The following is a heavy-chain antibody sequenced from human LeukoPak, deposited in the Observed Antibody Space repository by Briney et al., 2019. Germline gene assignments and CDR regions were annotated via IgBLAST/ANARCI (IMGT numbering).Heavy chain of an antibody. D-gene: IGHD6-25*01. CDR1: GFTFSNYE. V-gene: IGHV3-48*03. CDR2: ISSSGKTI. Sequence: GGSLRLSCAASGFTFSNYEMIWVRQAPGKGLEWVSSISSSGKTIYYADSVKGRFTISRDNAKNSLYLQMNSLRAEDTAVYYCAERFDYWGQGALVTVSS. J-gene: IGHJ4*02. CDR3: AERFDY.